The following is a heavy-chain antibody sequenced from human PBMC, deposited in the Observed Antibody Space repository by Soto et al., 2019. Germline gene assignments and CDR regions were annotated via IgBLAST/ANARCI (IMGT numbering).Heavy chain of an antibody. Sequence: GGSLRLSCAASGFTFSDYYMSWIRQAPGKVLEWVSYISSSGSTIYYADSVMGRFTISRDNAKNSLYLQMNSLRAEDTAVYYCARDSLWDYDAFDIWGQGTMVTVSS. D-gene: IGHD3-10*01. J-gene: IGHJ3*02. V-gene: IGHV3-11*01. CDR3: ARDSLWDYDAFDI. CDR2: ISSSGSTI. CDR1: GFTFSDYY.